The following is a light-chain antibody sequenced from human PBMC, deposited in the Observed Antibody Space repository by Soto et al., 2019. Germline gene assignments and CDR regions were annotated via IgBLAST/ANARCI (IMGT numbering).Light chain of an antibody. V-gene: IGKV3-20*01. CDR3: QQYGSSPLIT. Sequence: VLTQSPNTLSLSPGERATLSCRASQSVSSAYLTWYQQKPGQAPRLLIYGASSRATGIPDRFSGSGSGTDFTLTINRLEPEDFAVYYCQQYGSSPLITFGQGTRLEIK. J-gene: IGKJ5*01. CDR1: QSVSSAY. CDR2: GAS.